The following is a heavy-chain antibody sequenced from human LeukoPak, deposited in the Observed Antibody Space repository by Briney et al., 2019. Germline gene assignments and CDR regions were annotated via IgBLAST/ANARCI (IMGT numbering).Heavy chain of an antibody. D-gene: IGHD3-22*01. CDR1: GGTFSSYA. V-gene: IGHV1-69*05. CDR3: ARAPISDSSGYLFY. J-gene: IGHJ4*02. Sequence: SVKVSCKASGGTFSSYAISWVRQAPGQGLEWMGRIIPIFGTANYAQKFQGRATITTDESTSTAYMELSSLRSEDTAVYYCARAPISDSSGYLFYWGQGTLVTISS. CDR2: IIPIFGTA.